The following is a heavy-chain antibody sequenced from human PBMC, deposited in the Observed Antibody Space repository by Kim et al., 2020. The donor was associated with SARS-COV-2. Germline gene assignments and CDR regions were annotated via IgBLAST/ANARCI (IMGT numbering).Heavy chain of an antibody. Sequence: SETLSLTCTVSGGSISSNYWSWIRQPPGKGLEWIGYIYYRGSTNYNPSLQSRVTMSVDTSKNQFSLKLSSVTAADTAVYYCARELLHNWFAPWGQGTLVT. CDR1: GGSISSNY. CDR3: ARELLHNWFAP. J-gene: IGHJ5*02. D-gene: IGHD2-15*01. V-gene: IGHV4-59*13. CDR2: IYYRGST.